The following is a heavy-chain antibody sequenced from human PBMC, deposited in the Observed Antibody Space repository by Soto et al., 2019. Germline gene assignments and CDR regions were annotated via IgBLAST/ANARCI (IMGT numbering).Heavy chain of an antibody. CDR2: ITYDGFTQ. V-gene: IGHV3-30*03. CDR3: GRGPFSSSYIDY. J-gene: IGHJ4*02. D-gene: IGHD6-6*01. Sequence: GGSLRLSCAASGFTFSNDAMHWVRQAPGKGLEWVAVITYDGFTQNYADSVRGRFTVSRDNSKSTLSLQMNSLRPDDTAVYYCGRGPFSSSYIDYWGQGTLVTVSS. CDR1: GFTFSNDA.